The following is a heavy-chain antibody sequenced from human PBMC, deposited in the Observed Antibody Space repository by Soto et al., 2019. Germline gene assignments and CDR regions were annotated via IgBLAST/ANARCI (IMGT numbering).Heavy chain of an antibody. J-gene: IGHJ4*02. Sequence: PSESLSLTCTVSGGCSSSGSCCWSWIPQPPGKGLEWIGFISYSGTTHYSASLRSRVSISVDTSKNQFSLDLSSVTAADTAVYYCATMGAPVTGLYYFDYWGQGTLVT. CDR1: GGCSSSGSCC. D-gene: IGHD1-26*01. V-gene: IGHV4-30-4*01. CDR2: ISYSGTT. CDR3: ATMGAPVTGLYYFDY.